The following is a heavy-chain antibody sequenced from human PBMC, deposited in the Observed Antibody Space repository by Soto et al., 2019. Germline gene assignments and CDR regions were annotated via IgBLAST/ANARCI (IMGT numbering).Heavy chain of an antibody. D-gene: IGHD3-16*02. CDR3: AREHDYLWGSYRYTDDAFDM. Sequence: PGGSLRLSCAASRFTFSSYEMHWVRQAPGKGLEWVSYISGSGSVVYYADSVKGRFTISRDNSKNTLYLHMNSLRAEDTAVYYCAREHDYLWGSYRYTDDAFDMWGQGTMVTVSS. J-gene: IGHJ3*02. CDR2: ISGSGSVV. CDR1: RFTFSSYE. V-gene: IGHV3-48*03.